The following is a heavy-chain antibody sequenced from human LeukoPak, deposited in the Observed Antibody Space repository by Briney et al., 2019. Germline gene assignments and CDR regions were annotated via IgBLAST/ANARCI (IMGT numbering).Heavy chain of an antibody. CDR3: AKDQGFLDDYTYLMDV. V-gene: IGHV3-30*02. J-gene: IGHJ6*03. CDR2: IRYDGSNE. Sequence: GGSLRLSCAASGFTFSAYGMHWVRQAPGKGLEWVTLIRYDGSNEYYADSVKGRFTISRDNSKDTVFLQINSLRVEDAAVYYCAKDQGFLDDYTYLMDVWGKGTTVTVSS. CDR1: GFTFSAYG. D-gene: IGHD3/OR15-3a*01.